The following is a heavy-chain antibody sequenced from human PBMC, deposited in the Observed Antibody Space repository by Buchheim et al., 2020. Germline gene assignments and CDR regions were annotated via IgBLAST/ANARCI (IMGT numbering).Heavy chain of an antibody. V-gene: IGHV3-33*08. Sequence: VQLVESGGGLVQPGGSLRLSCAASGFTFSSYGMHWVRQAPGKGLEWVAVIWYDGSNKYYADSVKGRFTISRDNSKNTLYLQMNRLRAEETAVYYCAREGAAFYYGMDVWGQGTT. CDR1: GFTFSSYG. CDR2: IWYDGSNK. D-gene: IGHD6-13*01. J-gene: IGHJ6*02. CDR3: AREGAAFYYGMDV.